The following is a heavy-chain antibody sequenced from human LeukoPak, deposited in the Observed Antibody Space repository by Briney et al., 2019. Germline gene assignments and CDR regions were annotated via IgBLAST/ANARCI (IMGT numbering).Heavy chain of an antibody. D-gene: IGHD1-26*01. CDR2: INPNSGGT. CDR1: GYTFTGYY. CDR3: ARAFGGSYLYNWFDP. J-gene: IGHJ5*02. V-gene: IGHV1-2*02. Sequence: ASVKVSCKASGYTFTGYYMHWVLQAPGQGLEWMGWINPNSGGTNYAQKFQGRVTMTRDTSISTAYMELSRLRSDDTAVYYFARAFGGSYLYNWFDPWGQGTLVTVSS.